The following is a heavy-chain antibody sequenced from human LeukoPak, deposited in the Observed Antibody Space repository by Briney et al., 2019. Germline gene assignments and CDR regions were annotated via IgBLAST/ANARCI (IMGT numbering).Heavy chain of an antibody. Sequence: ASVKVSCKASGYTFSSYDINWVRQATGQGLEWMGWMNPNSGNTGYAQKFQDRVTMTRNTSINTAYMELSSLRSEDTAVYYCARVYSRRSSGYYYADYWGQGALVTVSS. V-gene: IGHV1-8*01. CDR2: MNPNSGNT. J-gene: IGHJ4*02. CDR3: ARVYSRRSSGYYYADY. D-gene: IGHD3-22*01. CDR1: GYTFSSYD.